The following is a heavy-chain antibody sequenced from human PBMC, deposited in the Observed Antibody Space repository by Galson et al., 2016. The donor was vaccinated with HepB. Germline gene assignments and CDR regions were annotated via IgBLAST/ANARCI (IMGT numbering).Heavy chain of an antibody. CDR3: ARDTPSSDTIDGMDV. CDR2: TNPSGDDT. D-gene: IGHD3-3*01. CDR1: GYTFTNYY. J-gene: IGHJ6*02. V-gene: IGHV1-46*01. Sequence: SVKVSCKASGYTFTNYYMHWVRQAPGQGLEWMGVTNPSGDDTRYAQKFQGRVTMTRDTSTSTVYMDLSSLRSEDTAVYYCARDTPSSDTIDGMDVWGQGTTVTVSS.